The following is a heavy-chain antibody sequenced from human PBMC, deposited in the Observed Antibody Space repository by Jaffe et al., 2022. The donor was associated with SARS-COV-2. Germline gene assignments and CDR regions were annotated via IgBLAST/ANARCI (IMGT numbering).Heavy chain of an antibody. V-gene: IGHV4-61*02. D-gene: IGHD6-6*01. CDR3: ARDQSSSSN. CDR2: IYTSGST. J-gene: IGHJ4*02. Sequence: QVQLQESGPGLVKPSQTLSLTCTVSGGSISSGSYYWSWIRQPAGKGLEWIGRIYTSGSTNYNPSLKSRVTISVDTSKNQFSLKLSSVTAADTAVYYCARDQSSSSNWGQGTLVTVSS. CDR1: GGSISSGSYY.